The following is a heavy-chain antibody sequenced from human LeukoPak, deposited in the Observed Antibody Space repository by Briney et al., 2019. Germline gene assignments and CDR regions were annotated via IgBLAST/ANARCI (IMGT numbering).Heavy chain of an antibody. CDR1: GGSISSYY. CDR2: IYYSGST. J-gene: IGHJ4*02. D-gene: IGHD3-22*01. V-gene: IGHV4-59*01. CDR3: ARGTYYYDSSGPAPLDY. Sequence: SETLSLTCTVSGGSISSYYWSWIRQPPGKGLEWIGYIYYSGSTNYNPSLKSRVTISVDTSKNQFSLKLSSVTAADTAVYYCARGTYYYDSSGPAPLDYWGQGTLVTVSS.